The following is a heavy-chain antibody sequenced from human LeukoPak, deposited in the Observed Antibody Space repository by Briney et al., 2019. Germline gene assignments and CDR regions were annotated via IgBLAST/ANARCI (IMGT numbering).Heavy chain of an antibody. CDR2: FDPEDGET. Sequence: GASVKVSCKVSGYTLTELSMHWVRQAPGKGLEWMGGFDPEDGETIYAQKFRGRVTMTEDTSTDTAYMELSSLRSEDTAVYYCATIYYSNYSPFDYWGQGTLVTVSS. CDR1: GYTLTELS. D-gene: IGHD4-11*01. J-gene: IGHJ4*02. V-gene: IGHV1-24*01. CDR3: ATIYYSNYSPFDY.